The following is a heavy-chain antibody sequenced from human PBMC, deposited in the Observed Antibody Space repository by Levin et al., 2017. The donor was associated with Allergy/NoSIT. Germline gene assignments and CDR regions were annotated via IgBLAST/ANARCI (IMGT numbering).Heavy chain of an antibody. V-gene: IGHV3-23*01. CDR1: GFTFRNFA. Sequence: GASVKVSCAASGFTFRNFAMSWVRQAPGKGLEWVSGISDSGGSTYNAESAKGRFTISRDNSKSTLYLQMKSLRAEDTAVYYCAKDLSAVPAANYYYGMDVWGQGTTVTVSS. CDR2: ISDSGGST. J-gene: IGHJ6*02. D-gene: IGHD2-2*01. CDR3: AKDLSAVPAANYYYGMDV.